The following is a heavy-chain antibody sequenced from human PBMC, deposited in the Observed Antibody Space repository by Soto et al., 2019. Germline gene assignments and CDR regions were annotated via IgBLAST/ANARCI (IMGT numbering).Heavy chain of an antibody. J-gene: IGHJ4*02. CDR3: ARDDSSGYLLTH. CDR2: INPNSGGT. V-gene: IGHV1-2*04. CDR1: GYTFTGYY. Sequence: ASVKVSCKASGYTFTGYYLHWVRQAPGQGLEWMGWINPNSGGTKYAQKFQGWVTMTRDTSMSTAYMEQSRLRSEDTAVYYCARDDSSGYLLTHWGQGTLVTVSS. D-gene: IGHD3-22*01.